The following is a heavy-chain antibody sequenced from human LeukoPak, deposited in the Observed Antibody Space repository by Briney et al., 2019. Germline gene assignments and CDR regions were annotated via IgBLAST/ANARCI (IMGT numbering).Heavy chain of an antibody. CDR2: IYYSGGT. Sequence: PSETLSLTCTVSGDSISSGGYYWSWIRQHPEKGLEWIGYIYYSGGTYYNPSLKSRVIISVDTSNNQFSLNLSSVTAADTAIYYCARGGGGSYFPYFDYWGQGTPVTVSS. CDR1: GDSISSGGYY. J-gene: IGHJ4*02. CDR3: ARGGGGSYFPYFDY. D-gene: IGHD1-26*01. V-gene: IGHV4-31*03.